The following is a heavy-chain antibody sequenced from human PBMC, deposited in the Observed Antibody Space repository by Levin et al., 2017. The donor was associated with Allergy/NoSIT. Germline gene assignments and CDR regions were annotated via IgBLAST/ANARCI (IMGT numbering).Heavy chain of an antibody. J-gene: IGHJ5*02. CDR2: IKQDGSDK. D-gene: IGHD3-10*01. CDR3: ARDLNGGFDP. V-gene: IGHV3-7*01. CDR1: GFTFSRYW. Sequence: PAGGSLRLSCAASGFTFSRYWMSWVRQAPGKGLEWVANIKQDGSDKYYVDSVKGRFTISRDNTKNSLYLRMNSLRAEDTAVYYCARDLNGGFDPWGQGTLVTVSS.